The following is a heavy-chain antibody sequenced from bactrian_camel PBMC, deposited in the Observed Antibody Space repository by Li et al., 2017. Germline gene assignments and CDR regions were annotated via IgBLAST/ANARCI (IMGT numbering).Heavy chain of an antibody. V-gene: IGHV3S53*01. CDR1: GGTYNMYN. CDR2: ISEDGTT. J-gene: IGHJ6*01. D-gene: IGHD6*01. Sequence: HVQLVESGGGSVQAGGSLRLSCAFSGGTYNMYNMGWYRQAPGNGNECELVSTISEDGTTYYADSVKGRFTIAQDNTNDTVYLQMNSLKSEDTALYYCATAPLARSTVVAETFAYWGQGTQVTVS. CDR3: ATAPLARSTVVAETFAY.